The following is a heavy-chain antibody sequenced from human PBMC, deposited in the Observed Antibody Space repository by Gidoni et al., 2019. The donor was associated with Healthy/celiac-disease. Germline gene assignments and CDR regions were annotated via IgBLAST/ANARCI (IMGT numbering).Heavy chain of an antibody. D-gene: IGHD3-10*01. CDR3: ARDRYQWFGELTPNYYYMDV. CDR1: GYPFTSYA. CDR2: INAGNGNT. Sequence: QVQLVQSGAEVKKPGASVKVSCKASGYPFTSYAMHWVRQAPGKRLEWMGWINAGNGNTKYSQKFQGRVTITRDTSASTAYMELSSLRSEDTAVYYCARDRYQWFGELTPNYYYMDVWGKGTTVTVSS. V-gene: IGHV1-3*01. J-gene: IGHJ6*03.